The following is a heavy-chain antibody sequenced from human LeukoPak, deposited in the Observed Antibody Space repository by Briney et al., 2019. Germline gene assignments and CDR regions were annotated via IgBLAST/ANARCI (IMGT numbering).Heavy chain of an antibody. Sequence: AGGSLRLSCAASGFTFSSYDMSWVRQAPGKGLEWVSSISGSGGSTYYADSEKGRFTISRDNSKNTLYLQVNSLRAEDTAVYYCAKDADSSGWCDYWGQGTLVTVSS. CDR1: GFTFSSYD. CDR2: ISGSGGST. J-gene: IGHJ4*02. V-gene: IGHV3-23*01. CDR3: AKDADSSGWCDY. D-gene: IGHD6-19*01.